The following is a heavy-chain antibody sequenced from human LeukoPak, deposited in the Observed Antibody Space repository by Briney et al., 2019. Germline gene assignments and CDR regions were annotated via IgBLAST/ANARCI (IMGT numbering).Heavy chain of an antibody. CDR2: IKQDGSEK. J-gene: IGHJ4*02. Sequence: TGGSLRLSCAASGFTFSSYWMSWVRQAPGKGLEWVANIKQDGSEKYYVGSVKGRFTISRDNAKNSLYLPMNSLRAEDTAVYYCARLLCYDSSGYNYWGQGTLVTVSS. V-gene: IGHV3-7*01. CDR3: ARLLCYDSSGYNY. D-gene: IGHD3-22*01. CDR1: GFTFSSYW.